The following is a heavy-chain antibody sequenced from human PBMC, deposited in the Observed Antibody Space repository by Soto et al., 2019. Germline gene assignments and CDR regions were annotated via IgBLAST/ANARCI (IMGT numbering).Heavy chain of an antibody. CDR2: IYYSGRT. Sequence: QLQLQESGPGLVKPSETLSLTCTVSGGSISSSSYYWGWIRQPPGKGLEWIGSIYYSGRTYYNPSLNSRVAISVNTSKNQFSLKLSSVTAADTAVYYCARQTYWSGYPLDYWGQGTLVTVSS. CDR3: ARQTYWSGYPLDY. D-gene: IGHD3-3*01. J-gene: IGHJ4*02. CDR1: GGSISSSSYY. V-gene: IGHV4-39*01.